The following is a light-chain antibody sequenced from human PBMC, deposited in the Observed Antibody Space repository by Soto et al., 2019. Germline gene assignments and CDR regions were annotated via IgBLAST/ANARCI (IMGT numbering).Light chain of an antibody. J-gene: IGKJ5*01. V-gene: IGKV3-11*01. CDR2: DAY. Sequence: EVVLTQSPVTLSLSPGERATLSCRASQSFRGLLAWYQQKPGQAPRLLIYDAYNRDTGIPPRFSGSGSGTDFTLPISSLEPEDSSVYYCQQRHMWPITFGQGTRLEIK. CDR1: QSFRGL. CDR3: QQRHMWPIT.